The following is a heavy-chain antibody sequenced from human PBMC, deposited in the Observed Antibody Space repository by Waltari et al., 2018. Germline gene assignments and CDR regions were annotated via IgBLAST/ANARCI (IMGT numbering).Heavy chain of an antibody. D-gene: IGHD1-1*01. J-gene: IGHJ5*01. V-gene: IGHV3-72*01. Sequence: EVQLVESGGGLVQPGGSLRLSCVGSGSPSTAHYMDWVRQAPGKGLEWVSRTKNRGNSHITDYAASVKGRFIGSRDDSKNSLYLQMNNLQTEDTAVYYCARDTATALDSWGQGTLVIVSS. CDR3: ARDTATALDS. CDR2: TKNRGNSHIT. CDR1: GSPSTAHY.